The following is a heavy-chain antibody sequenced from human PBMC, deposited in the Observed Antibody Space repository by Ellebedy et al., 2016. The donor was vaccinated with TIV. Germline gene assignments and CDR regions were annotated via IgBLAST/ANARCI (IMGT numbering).Heavy chain of an antibody. D-gene: IGHD5-12*01. CDR1: GFIFRTYW. V-gene: IGHV3-7*02. J-gene: IGHJ4*02. CDR2: INEDGSAK. Sequence: PGGSLRLSCAASGFIFRTYWMTWIRQAPGKGLEWVAIINEDGSAKYYLDSVKGRFTISRDSAKNSLYLLVNSLRVEDTAVYYCACGYHDNTDYFDYWGQGTLVTVSS. CDR3: ACGYHDNTDYFDY.